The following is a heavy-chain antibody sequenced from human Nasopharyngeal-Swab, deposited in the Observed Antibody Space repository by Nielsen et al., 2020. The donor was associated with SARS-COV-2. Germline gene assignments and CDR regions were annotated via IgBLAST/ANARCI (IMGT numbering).Heavy chain of an antibody. CDR3: ARDLSSDSYGDLFSMDV. CDR2: ISYDGRNK. D-gene: IGHD6-19*01. J-gene: IGHJ6*02. V-gene: IGHV3-30*04. CDR1: GFTFSSYA. Sequence: GESLKISCAASGFTFSSYAMHWVRQAPGKGLEWVSVISYDGRNKHYADSVKGRCTISRDTSKNTLYLQMNSLRAEDTAVYYCARDLSSDSYGDLFSMDVWGQGTTVTVSS.